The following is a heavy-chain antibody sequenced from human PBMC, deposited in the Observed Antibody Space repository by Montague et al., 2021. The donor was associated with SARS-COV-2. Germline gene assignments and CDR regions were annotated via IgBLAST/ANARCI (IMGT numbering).Heavy chain of an antibody. Sequence: SETLSLTCTVSGGSVSSYYWSWIRQSPGKGLQGLGYIYYSGSTDYNPSHKSRVTMSVDTSKNQLSLRLNSVTTADTAVYFCARAGGFYDYWSGYSSSAGFFDPWGQGILVTVSS. CDR3: ARAGGFYDYWSGYSSSAGFFDP. CDR2: IYYSGST. CDR1: GGSVSSYY. D-gene: IGHD3-3*01. V-gene: IGHV4-59*02. J-gene: IGHJ5*02.